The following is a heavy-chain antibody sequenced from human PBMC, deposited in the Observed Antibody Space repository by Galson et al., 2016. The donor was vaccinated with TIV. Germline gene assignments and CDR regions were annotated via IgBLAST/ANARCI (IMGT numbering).Heavy chain of an antibody. CDR1: GGTFSSYV. V-gene: IGHV1-69*13. CDR2: IIPLFRTT. CDR3: ASDRNTAFDTYHQYYGMDV. Sequence: SVKVSCKASGGTFSSYVFNWVRLAPGQGLEWMGGIIPLFRTTNYAPKFQGRVTITADESTNTAYMELNSLKYGDTAVYYCASDRNTAFDTYHQYYGMDVWAKGPRSPSP. J-gene: IGHJ6*02. D-gene: IGHD5-18*01.